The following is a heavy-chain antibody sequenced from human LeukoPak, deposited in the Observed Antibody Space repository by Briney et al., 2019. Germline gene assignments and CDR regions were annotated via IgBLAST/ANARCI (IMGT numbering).Heavy chain of an antibody. CDR1: GFTFSSYW. CDR2: IKQDGSEK. D-gene: IGHD3-3*01. Sequence: PGGSLRLSCAASGFTFSSYWMSWVRQAPGKGLEWVANIKQDGSEKYYVDSVKGRFTISRENAKNSLYLQMNSLRAGDTAVYYCARSGFGAEGGYYTGAFDIWGQGTMVTVSS. J-gene: IGHJ3*02. V-gene: IGHV3-7*01. CDR3: ARSGFGAEGGYYTGAFDI.